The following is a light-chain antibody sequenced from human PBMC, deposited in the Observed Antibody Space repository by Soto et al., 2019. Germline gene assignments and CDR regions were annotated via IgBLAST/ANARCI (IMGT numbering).Light chain of an antibody. CDR2: KND. Sequence: NFMLTQPHSVSESPGKTVTISCTRSSGSIASNHVQWYQQRPGSAPTTVIYKNDQRPSGVPDRFSGSIDSSSNSASLTISGRKTEDEADFYCQSYDDNSVVFGGGTKLTVL. V-gene: IGLV6-57*04. J-gene: IGLJ2*01. CDR3: QSYDDNSVV. CDR1: SGSIASNH.